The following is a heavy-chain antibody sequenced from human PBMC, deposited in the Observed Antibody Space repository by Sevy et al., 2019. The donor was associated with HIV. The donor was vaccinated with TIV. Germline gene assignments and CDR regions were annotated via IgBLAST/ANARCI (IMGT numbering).Heavy chain of an antibody. CDR2: IHSDGSRT. V-gene: IGHV3-74*01. Sequence: GGSLRLSCVVSGFTFSSDWMHWVRQAPGKGLVWVSRIHSDGSRTNYADSVKGRFTISRDSAKNTLFLQMNSLRAEDTAVYYCIRGTSGTFGNWGQGTLVTVSS. D-gene: IGHD1-26*01. CDR3: IRGTSGTFGN. J-gene: IGHJ4*02. CDR1: GFTFSSDW.